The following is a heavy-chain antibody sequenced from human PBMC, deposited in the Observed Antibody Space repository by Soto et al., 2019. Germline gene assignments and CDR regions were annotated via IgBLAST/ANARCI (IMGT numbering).Heavy chain of an antibody. CDR2: VSASGRVT. D-gene: IGHD2-15*01. Sequence: EVQVLESGGGLVQPGGSLRLSCAASGFRFSNYDMSWVRQAPGKGLEWVSGVSASGRVTSYADSAKGRFTISRDNAKNTMFLQMNSLRAEDTAVYFCAKGDCSGGRCYRGFDYWGQGTLVTVSA. CDR3: AKGDCSGGRCYRGFDY. V-gene: IGHV3-23*01. CDR1: GFRFSNYD. J-gene: IGHJ4*02.